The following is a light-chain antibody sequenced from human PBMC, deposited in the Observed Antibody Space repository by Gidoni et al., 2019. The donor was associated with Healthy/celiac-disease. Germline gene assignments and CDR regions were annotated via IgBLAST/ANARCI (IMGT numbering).Light chain of an antibody. CDR2: AAS. CDR3: QQLNSYPLFT. V-gene: IGKV1-9*01. CDR1: QCISSY. J-gene: IGKJ3*01. Sequence: DIQLTQSPSFLSASVGDRVTITCRASQCISSYLDWYQQKPGKAPKLLIYAASTLQSGVPSRFSGSGSGTEFTLKISSLQPEDFATYYCQQLNSYPLFTFGPGTKVDIK.